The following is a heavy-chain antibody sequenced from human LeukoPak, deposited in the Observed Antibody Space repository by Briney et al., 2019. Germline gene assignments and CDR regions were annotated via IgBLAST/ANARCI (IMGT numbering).Heavy chain of an antibody. CDR3: ARHKSGIDWFDP. V-gene: IGHV4-59*04. CDR1: GFTFSSYA. CDR2: ICDTGNT. D-gene: IGHD1-14*01. J-gene: IGHJ5*02. Sequence: GPLRLSCAASGFTFSSYAMSWVRQPPGKGLECVGVICDTGNTYYNPSLKSRVTISVDTSKNQFSLRVTSVTAADTALYYCARHKSGIDWFDPWGQGTLVTVSS.